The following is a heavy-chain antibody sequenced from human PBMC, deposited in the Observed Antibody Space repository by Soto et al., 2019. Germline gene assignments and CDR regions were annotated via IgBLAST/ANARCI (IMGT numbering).Heavy chain of an antibody. CDR1: GFDFRSYE. CDR3: ERETVRDAIDI. J-gene: IGHJ3*02. V-gene: IGHV3-48*03. D-gene: IGHD2-21*02. CDR2: IRANDESI. Sequence: PGGSLRLSCVASGFDFRSYEMNWVRQAPGKGLEWVSNIRANDESIYYADSVKGRVSVSRDNAKNSLFLEMNSLRVDDTAVYYCERETVRDAIDIWGQGTMVTVSS.